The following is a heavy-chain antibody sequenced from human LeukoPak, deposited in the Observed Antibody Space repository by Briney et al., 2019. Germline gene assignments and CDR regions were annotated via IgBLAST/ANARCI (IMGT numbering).Heavy chain of an antibody. CDR2: INRSGST. D-gene: IGHD6-13*01. CDR1: GGSFSGYY. CDR3: ARDLYSSRTNGAFVI. Sequence: PSETLSLTCGVYGGSFSGYYWSWIRQPPGKGLEWIGEINRSGSTNYNPSLKSRVTISVDTSKNQFSLKLSSVTAADTAVYYCARDLYSSRTNGAFVIWGQGTMVTVSS. V-gene: IGHV4-34*01. J-gene: IGHJ3*02.